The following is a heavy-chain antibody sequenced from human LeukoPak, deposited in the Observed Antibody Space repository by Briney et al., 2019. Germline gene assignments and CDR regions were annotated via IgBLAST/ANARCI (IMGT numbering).Heavy chain of an antibody. CDR1: GYTFTSYG. D-gene: IGHD3-22*01. J-gene: IGHJ6*02. Sequence: ASVKVSCKASGYTFTSYGISWVRQAPGQGLEWMGWISAYNGNTNYAQKLQGRVTMTTDTSTSTAYMELSSLRSEDTAVYCCARGQYYDSSGEFGYYGMDVWGQGTTVTVSS. CDR2: ISAYNGNT. V-gene: IGHV1-18*01. CDR3: ARGQYYDSSGEFGYYGMDV.